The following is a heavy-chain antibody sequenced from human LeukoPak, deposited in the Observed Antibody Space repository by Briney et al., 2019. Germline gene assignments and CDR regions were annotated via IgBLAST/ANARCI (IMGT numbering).Heavy chain of an antibody. CDR1: GGSISSSSYY. D-gene: IGHD3-10*01. Sequence: SETLSLTCTVSGGSISSSSYYWGWLRQPPGKGLEWMGSIYYSGSTYYNPSLKSRVTISVDTSKNQFSLKLSSVTAADTAVYYCARITMVRTNWFDPWGQGTLVTVSS. V-gene: IGHV4-39*01. J-gene: IGHJ5*02. CDR2: IYYSGST. CDR3: ARITMVRTNWFDP.